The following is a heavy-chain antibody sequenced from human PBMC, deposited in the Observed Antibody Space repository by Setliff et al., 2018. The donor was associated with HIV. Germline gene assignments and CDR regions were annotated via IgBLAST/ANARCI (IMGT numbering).Heavy chain of an antibody. V-gene: IGHV3-43D*03. Sequence: PGGSLRLSCAASGFTFSSYAMHWVRQAPGKGLEWVSLISWDGGSTSYADSVKGRFTISRDNSKNSLYLQMNSLRAEDTALYYCVKDEKVSTGRFQVRFFDYWGQGTLVTVSS. CDR3: VKDEKVSTGRFQVRFFDY. J-gene: IGHJ4*02. CDR1: GFTFSSYA. D-gene: IGHD5-12*01. CDR2: ISWDGGST.